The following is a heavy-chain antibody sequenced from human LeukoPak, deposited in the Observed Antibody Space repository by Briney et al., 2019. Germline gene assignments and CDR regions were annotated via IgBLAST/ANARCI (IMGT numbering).Heavy chain of an antibody. CDR1: GFTFSSYS. CDR3: ANGRSRDGYNPLDY. D-gene: IGHD5-24*01. CDR2: ISSSSSTI. J-gene: IGHJ4*02. Sequence: PGGSLRLSCAASGFTFSSYSMNWVRQAPGKGLEWVSYISSSSSTIYYADSVKGRFTISRDNSKNTLYLQMNSLRAEDTAVYYCANGRSRDGYNPLDYWGQGTLVTVSS. V-gene: IGHV3-48*01.